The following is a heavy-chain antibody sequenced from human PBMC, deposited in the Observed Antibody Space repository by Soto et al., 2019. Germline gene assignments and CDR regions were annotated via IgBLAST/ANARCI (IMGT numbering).Heavy chain of an antibody. V-gene: IGHV1-2*04. CDR3: ARAPSPYCGGDCLTYYFDY. CDR1: GYTFTGYY. CDR2: INPNSGGT. J-gene: IGHJ4*02. Sequence: QVQLVQSGAEVKKPGASVKVSCKASGYTFTGYYMHWVRQAPGQGLEWMGWINPNSGGTNYAQKFQGWVTMTRDTSISTAHMELSRLRSDDTAVYYCARAPSPYCGGDCLTYYFDYWGQGTLVTVSS. D-gene: IGHD2-21*02.